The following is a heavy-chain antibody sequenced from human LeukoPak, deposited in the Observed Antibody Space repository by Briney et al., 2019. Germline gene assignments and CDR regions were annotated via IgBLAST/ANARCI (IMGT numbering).Heavy chain of an antibody. CDR2: ISKSGNII. D-gene: IGHD1-26*01. CDR1: GFTFSDYY. J-gene: IGHJ3*02. CDR3: AREHMGVAAFDI. V-gene: IGHV3-11*01. Sequence: GGSLRLSCAASGFTFSDYYMSWIRQAPGKGLEWVSYISKSGNIIYYADSVKGRFTISRVNAKNSLYLQMNSLRAEDTAVYYCAREHMGVAAFDIWGQGTMVTVSS.